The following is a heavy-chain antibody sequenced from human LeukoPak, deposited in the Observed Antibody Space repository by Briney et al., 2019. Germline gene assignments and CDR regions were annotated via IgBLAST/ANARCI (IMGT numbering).Heavy chain of an antibody. V-gene: IGHV3-7*01. D-gene: IGHD2-2*01. J-gene: IGHJ6*02. CDR2: INQNGSEK. Sequence: GESLRLSCAASTFTFSNYWMSWVRQAPGKGLEWVANINQNGSEKYYADSVKGRFTFSRDNAKNSLYLQMNCLRAEDTAVYYCARAQSGHCSSTSCYDYGMDVWGQGTTVTVSS. CDR3: ARAQSGHCSSTSCYDYGMDV. CDR1: TFTFSNYW.